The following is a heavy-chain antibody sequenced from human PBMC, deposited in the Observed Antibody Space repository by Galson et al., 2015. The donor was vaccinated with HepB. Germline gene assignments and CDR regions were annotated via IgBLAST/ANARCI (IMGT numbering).Heavy chain of an antibody. D-gene: IGHD1-7*01. Sequence: SLRLSCAASGFTFSNAWMHWVRQAPGKGLEWVGRIKSETDGGTIDYAAPVKGRFTISRDDSKSTLYLQIDSLKTEDTAVYYCATDRTGATWESAWGQGTLVTVSS. J-gene: IGHJ5*02. CDR3: ATDRTGATWESA. CDR2: IKSETDGGTI. CDR1: GFTFSNAW. V-gene: IGHV3-15*07.